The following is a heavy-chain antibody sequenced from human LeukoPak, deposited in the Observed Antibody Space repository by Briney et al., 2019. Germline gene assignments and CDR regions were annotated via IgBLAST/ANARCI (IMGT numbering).Heavy chain of an antibody. V-gene: IGHV1-69-2*01. CDR1: GYTFTDYY. D-gene: IGHD3-22*01. J-gene: IGHJ4*02. Sequence: ASVKVSCKVSGYTFTDYYMHWVQQAPGKGLEWMGLVDPEDGETIYAEKFQGRVTITADTSTDTAYMELSSLRSEDTAVYYCARDSSGFPRDASDYWGQGTLVTVSS. CDR3: ARDSSGFPRDASDY. CDR2: VDPEDGET.